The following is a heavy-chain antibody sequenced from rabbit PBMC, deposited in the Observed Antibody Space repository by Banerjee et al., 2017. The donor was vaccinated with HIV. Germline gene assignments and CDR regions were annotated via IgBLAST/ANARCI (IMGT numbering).Heavy chain of an antibody. V-gene: IGHV1S45*01. CDR1: GFDFSSSYD. J-gene: IGHJ6*01. Sequence: QEQLVESGGGLVKPGASLTLTSKASGFDFSSSYDMCWVRQAPGKGLEWIGCIYTGNGKTYYASWAKGRFTISKTSSTTVTLQMTSLTVADTATYFCARDTGSSFSSYGMDLWGPGTLVTVS. CDR2: IYTGNGKT. CDR3: ARDTGSSFSSYGMDL. D-gene: IGHD8-1*01.